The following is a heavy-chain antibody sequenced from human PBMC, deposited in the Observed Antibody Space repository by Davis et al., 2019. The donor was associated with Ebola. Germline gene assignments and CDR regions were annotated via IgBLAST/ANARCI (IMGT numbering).Heavy chain of an antibody. CDR1: GYSFTSYW. D-gene: IGHD3-9*01. Sequence: KVSCKGSGYSFTSYWIGWVRQMPGKGLEWMGIIYPGDSDTRYSPSFQGQVTISADKSISTAYLQWSSLKASDTAMYYCARHFYDILTGSLRDYYYGMDVWGQGTTVTVSS. CDR2: IYPGDSDT. J-gene: IGHJ6*02. V-gene: IGHV5-51*01. CDR3: ARHFYDILTGSLRDYYYGMDV.